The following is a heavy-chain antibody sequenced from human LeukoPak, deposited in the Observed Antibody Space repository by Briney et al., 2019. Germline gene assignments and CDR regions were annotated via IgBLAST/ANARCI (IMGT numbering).Heavy chain of an antibody. J-gene: IGHJ3*01. CDR1: GGSTDSFSSYS. CDR3: ARRFCSSVSCYDDDAFDV. V-gene: IGHV1-18*01. CDR2: ISGYNGKI. Sequence: ASVKVSCKVSGGSTDSFSSYSFIWVRQAPGQGLEWMGWISGYNGKINYAQKFQGRVTMTTDTSTSTAYLELRSLTSEDTAVYYCARRFCSSVSCYDDDAFDVWGQGTLVTVSS. D-gene: IGHD2-2*01.